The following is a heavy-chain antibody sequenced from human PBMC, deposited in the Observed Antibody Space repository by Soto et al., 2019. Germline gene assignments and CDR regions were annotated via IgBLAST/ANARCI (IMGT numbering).Heavy chain of an antibody. J-gene: IGHJ6*02. CDR1: GYTFTSYG. Sequence: RASVKVSCKAPGYTFTSYGISWVRQAPGQGLEWMGWISAYNGNTNYAQKLQGRVTMTTDTSTSTAYMELRSLRSDDTAVYYCARDDFWSGYYPRSSYYGMDVWGQGTTVTV. V-gene: IGHV1-18*01. CDR2: ISAYNGNT. D-gene: IGHD3-3*01. CDR3: ARDDFWSGYYPRSSYYGMDV.